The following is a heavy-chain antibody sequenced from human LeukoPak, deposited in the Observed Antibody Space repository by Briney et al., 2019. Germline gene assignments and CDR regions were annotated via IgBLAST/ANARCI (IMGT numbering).Heavy chain of an antibody. CDR3: ARAIAAAGGLADFDY. V-gene: IGHV4-38-2*01. J-gene: IGHJ4*02. D-gene: IGHD6-13*01. Sequence: SETLSLTCAVSGYSISSGYYWGWIRQPPGKGLEWIGSIYHSGSTYYNPSLKSRVTISVDTSKNQFSLKLSSVTAADTAVYYCARAIAAAGGLADFDYWGQGTLVTVSS. CDR2: IYHSGST. CDR1: GYSISSGYY.